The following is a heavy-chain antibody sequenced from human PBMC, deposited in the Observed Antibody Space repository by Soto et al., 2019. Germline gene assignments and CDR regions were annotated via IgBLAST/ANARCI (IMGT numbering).Heavy chain of an antibody. J-gene: IGHJ3*02. CDR2: ISTYDGDT. D-gene: IGHD2-2*01. Sequence: QVHLVQSGAEVKKPGASVKVSCKASGYTFTNYGISWVRQAPGQGLEWMGWISTYDGDTNYAQKLHDRVSMTTDTTTTTAYMELRSLRSDDTAVYYCAIDWYCIGTNCFDTFDIWGQGTMVTVSS. CDR1: GYTFTNYG. V-gene: IGHV1-18*01. CDR3: AIDWYCIGTNCFDTFDI.